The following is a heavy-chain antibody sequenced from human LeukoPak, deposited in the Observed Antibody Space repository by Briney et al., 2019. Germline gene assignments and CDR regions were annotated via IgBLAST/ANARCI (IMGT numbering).Heavy chain of an antibody. CDR3: ARAGSTSLFYYYGMDV. CDR1: GFTFSTYS. V-gene: IGHV3-21*01. CDR2: ISTSSYI. D-gene: IGHD3-10*01. Sequence: GGSLRLSCAASGFTFSTYSMNWVRQAPGKGLEWVSSISTSSYIYYADSVKGRFTISRDNAKNSLYLQMNSLRAEDTAVYYCARAGSTSLFYYYGMDVWGQGTTVTVSS. J-gene: IGHJ6*02.